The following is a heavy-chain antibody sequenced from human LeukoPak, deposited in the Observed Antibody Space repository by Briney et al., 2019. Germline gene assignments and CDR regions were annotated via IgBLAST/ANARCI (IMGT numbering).Heavy chain of an antibody. CDR2: TNSDGSST. CDR3: ARERRVGYNWFDP. Sequence: GGSLRLSCAASGFTVSSNYMSWVRQAPGKGLVWVSRTNSDGSSTSYADSVKGRFTISRDNAKNTLYLQMNSLRAEDTAVYYCARERRVGYNWFDPWGQGTLVTVSS. CDR1: GFTVSSNY. V-gene: IGHV3-74*01. J-gene: IGHJ5*02. D-gene: IGHD1-26*01.